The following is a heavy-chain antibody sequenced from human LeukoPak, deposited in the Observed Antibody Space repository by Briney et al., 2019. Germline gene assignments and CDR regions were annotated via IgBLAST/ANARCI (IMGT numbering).Heavy chain of an antibody. D-gene: IGHD2-2*02. V-gene: IGHV3-23*01. CDR2: ISGSGGST. CDR3: ARVYGGSPTRNYYYYYYMDV. CDR1: GFTFSSYA. Sequence: GGSLRLSCAASGFTFSSYAMSWVRQAPGKGLEWVSAISGSGGSTYYADSVKGRFTISRDNSKNTLYLQMNSLRAEDTAVYYCARVYGGSPTRNYYYYYYMDVWGKGTTVTVSS. J-gene: IGHJ6*03.